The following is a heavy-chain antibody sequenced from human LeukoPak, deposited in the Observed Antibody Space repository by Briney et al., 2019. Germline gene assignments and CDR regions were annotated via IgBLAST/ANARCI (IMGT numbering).Heavy chain of an antibody. CDR1: GYSISSGYY. CDR3: ARGTLSMVILNWFDP. V-gene: IGHV4-38-2*02. J-gene: IGHJ5*02. CDR2: IYHSGST. D-gene: IGHD2/OR15-2a*01. Sequence: SETLSLTCTVSGYSISSGYYWGWIRQPPGKGLEWIGSIYHSGSTYYNPSLKSRVTISVDTSKNQFSLKLSYVTAADTAVYYCARGTLSMVILNWFDPWGQGTLVTVSS.